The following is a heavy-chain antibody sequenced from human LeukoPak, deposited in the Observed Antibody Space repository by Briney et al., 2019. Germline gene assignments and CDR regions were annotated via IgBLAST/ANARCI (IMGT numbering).Heavy chain of an antibody. CDR3: AKDYYVPNY. J-gene: IGHJ4*02. D-gene: IGHD3-22*01. V-gene: IGHV3-23*01. Sequence: GGSLRLSCAASGFTFSSHTMSWVRQAPGKGLEWVSAISGSAGIIYDADSVKGRFTISRDNSKNTLYLQMNSLRAEDTAVYYCAKDYYVPNYWGQGTLVTVSS. CDR2: ISGSAGII. CDR1: GFTFSSHT.